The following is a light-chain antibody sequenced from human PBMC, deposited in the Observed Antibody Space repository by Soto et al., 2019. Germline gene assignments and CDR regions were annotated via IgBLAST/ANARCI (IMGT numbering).Light chain of an antibody. V-gene: IGLV4-69*01. CDR2: VNNDGSH. CDR1: SGHSTYA. J-gene: IGLJ2*01. Sequence: QLVVTQSPSASASLGASVKLTCTLSSGHSTYAIAWHQQQPEKGPRFLMRVNNDGSHIKGDGIPDRFSGSSSGAERYLTISSLQSEDDADYYCQTWGTGMVFGGGTKVNVL. CDR3: QTWGTGMV.